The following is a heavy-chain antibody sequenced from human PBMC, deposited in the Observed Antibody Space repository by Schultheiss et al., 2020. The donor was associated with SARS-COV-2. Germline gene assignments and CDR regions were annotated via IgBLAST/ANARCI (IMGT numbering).Heavy chain of an antibody. Sequence: GGSLRLSCAASGFTLSTYWMHWVRQAPGKGLEWVSAISGSGGSTYYADSVKGRFTISRDNSKNTLYLQMNSLRAEDTAVYYCAKGAYCGGDCYSGFDYWGQGTLVTVSS. D-gene: IGHD2-21*01. CDR1: GFTLSTYW. CDR3: AKGAYCGGDCYSGFDY. CDR2: ISGSGGST. J-gene: IGHJ4*02. V-gene: IGHV3-23*01.